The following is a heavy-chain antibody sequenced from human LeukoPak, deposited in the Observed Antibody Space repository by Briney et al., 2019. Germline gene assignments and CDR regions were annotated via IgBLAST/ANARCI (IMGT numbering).Heavy chain of an antibody. D-gene: IGHD4-23*01. V-gene: IGHV1-18*01. CDR3: ARGLDYGGNTLVLSASDM. Sequence: ASVKVSCKASGSTFTNYGISWARQAPGQGLEWMGWISVYNGNTKYAQNLQGRATMTTDTSTSTAYMELRSLRSDDTAVYYCARGLDYGGNTLVLSASDMWGQGTMVTVSS. CDR2: ISVYNGNT. J-gene: IGHJ3*02. CDR1: GSTFTNYG.